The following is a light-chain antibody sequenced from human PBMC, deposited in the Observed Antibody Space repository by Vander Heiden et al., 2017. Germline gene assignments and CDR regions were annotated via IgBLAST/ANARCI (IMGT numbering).Light chain of an antibody. CDR2: GNS. V-gene: IGLV1-40*01. Sequence: QSVLTQPPSVSGAAGQRVTISCTRTSSNIGAGYDVAWYQQLPGTAPKLLIYGNSNRPSGVPDRFSGSKSGTSASLAITGLQAEDEADYYCQSYDSSLRGVFGTGTKVTVL. CDR3: QSYDSSLRGV. J-gene: IGLJ1*01. CDR1: SSNIGAGYD.